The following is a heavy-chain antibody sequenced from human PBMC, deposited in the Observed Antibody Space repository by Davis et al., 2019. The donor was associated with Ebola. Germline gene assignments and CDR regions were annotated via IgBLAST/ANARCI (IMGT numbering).Heavy chain of an antibody. CDR2: IDHSGST. Sequence: SETLSLTCAVYGGSFSDYYWSWIRQSPGKGLEWIGEIDHSGSTNYNPSLRSRLTVSVDTSRNQFSLKLSSVTVADTGVYYCARMGGFWSGYYSGIGRGAFDIWGQGTMVTVSS. V-gene: IGHV4-34*01. J-gene: IGHJ3*02. CDR3: ARMGGFWSGYYSGIGRGAFDI. D-gene: IGHD3-3*01. CDR1: GGSFSDYY.